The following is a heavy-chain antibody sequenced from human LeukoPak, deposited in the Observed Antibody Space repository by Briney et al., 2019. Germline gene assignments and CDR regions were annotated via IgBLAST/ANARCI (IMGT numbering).Heavy chain of an antibody. CDR2: IYYSGST. CDR1: GGSISSYY. J-gene: IGHJ4*02. D-gene: IGHD1-26*01. V-gene: IGHV4-59*01. CDR3: ARGQWELRLDY. Sequence: PSETLSLTCTVPGGSISSYYWSWIQQPPGKGLEWIGYIYYSGSTNYNPSLKSRVTISVDTSKNQFSLKLSSVTAADTAVYYCARGQWELRLDYWGQGTLVTVSS.